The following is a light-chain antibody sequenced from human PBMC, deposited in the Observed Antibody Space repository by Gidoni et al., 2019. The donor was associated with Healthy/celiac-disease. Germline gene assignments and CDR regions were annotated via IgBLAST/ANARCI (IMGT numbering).Light chain of an antibody. CDR1: QSISSY. J-gene: IGKJ2*01. CDR2: GAS. V-gene: IGKV3-15*01. Sequence: IVITQSPATLSVSTGERATLSCRASQSISSYLAWYQQKPGQAPRLLIYGASTRATGIPARFSGSGSGTEFTLTISSLQSEDFAVYYCQQYNNWPYTFGQGTKLEIK. CDR3: QQYNNWPYT.